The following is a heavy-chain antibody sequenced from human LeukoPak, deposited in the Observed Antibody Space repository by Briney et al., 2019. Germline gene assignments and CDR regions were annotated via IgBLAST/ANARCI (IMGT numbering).Heavy chain of an antibody. J-gene: IGHJ1*01. Sequence: PSETLSLTCAVYGGSFSGYYWSWIRQPPGKGLEWIGSIYYSGSTYYNPSLKSRVTISVDTSKNQFSLKLSSVTAADTAVYYCARHAGYCSGGSCYAEYFQHWGQGTLVTVSS. CDR2: IYYSGST. CDR3: ARHAGYCSGGSCYAEYFQH. CDR1: GGSFSGYY. V-gene: IGHV4-34*01. D-gene: IGHD2-15*01.